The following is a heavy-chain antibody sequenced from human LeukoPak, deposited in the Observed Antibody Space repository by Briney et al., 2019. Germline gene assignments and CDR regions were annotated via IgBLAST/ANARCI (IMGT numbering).Heavy chain of an antibody. V-gene: IGHV4-4*07. CDR1: GGSISDFY. D-gene: IGHD6-13*01. J-gene: IGHJ4*02. CDR3: ARESIAAEPFDY. CDR2: IYRSGNT. Sequence: SETLSHTCSVSGGSISDFYWSWIRQPAGKGLEWIGRIYRSGNTNYNPSLKSRVTMSVDTSKNQFSLKLSSVTAADTAVYYCARESIAAEPFDYWGQGTLVTVSS.